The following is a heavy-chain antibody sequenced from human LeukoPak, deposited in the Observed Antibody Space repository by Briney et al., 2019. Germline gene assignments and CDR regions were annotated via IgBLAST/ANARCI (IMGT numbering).Heavy chain of an antibody. CDR1: GGSISSYY. Sequence: PSETLSLTCTVSGGSISSYYWSWIRQPPGKGLEWIGYIYYSGSTNYNPSLKSRVTISVDTSKNQFSLKLSSVTAADTAVYYCARGAGYSGYDYYYYYYGMDVWGQGTTVTVSS. J-gene: IGHJ6*02. CDR3: ARGAGYSGYDYYYYYYGMDV. D-gene: IGHD5-12*01. V-gene: IGHV4-59*01. CDR2: IYYSGST.